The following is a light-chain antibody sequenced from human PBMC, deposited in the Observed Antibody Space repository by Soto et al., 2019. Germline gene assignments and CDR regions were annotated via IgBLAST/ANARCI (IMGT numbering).Light chain of an antibody. J-gene: IGKJ1*01. CDR3: QQYNNWPRT. CDR1: QSVSSSY. CDR2: GAS. V-gene: IGKV3-15*01. Sequence: EIVLTQSPGTLSLSPGERATLSCRSSQSVSSSYLAWYQQKPGQAPRLLIYGASTRATGIPARFSGSGSGTEFTLTISSLQSEDFAVYYCQQYNNWPRTCGQGTKVDIK.